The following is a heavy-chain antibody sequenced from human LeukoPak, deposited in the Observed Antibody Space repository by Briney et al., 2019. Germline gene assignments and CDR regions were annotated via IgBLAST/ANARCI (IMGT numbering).Heavy chain of an antibody. CDR1: GGSVSSYY. CDR2: IHYSGIT. J-gene: IGHJ5*02. CDR3: ARDPGDQNLAFFGT. V-gene: IGHV4-59*02. D-gene: IGHD3-3*01. Sequence: PSETLSLTCTVSGGSVSSYYWSWIRQPPGKGLEWIGYIHYSGITNYNPSLKSRVIISMDTSKNQFSLKVTSVTAADTAVYYCARDPGDQNLAFFGTWGQGTLVTVSS.